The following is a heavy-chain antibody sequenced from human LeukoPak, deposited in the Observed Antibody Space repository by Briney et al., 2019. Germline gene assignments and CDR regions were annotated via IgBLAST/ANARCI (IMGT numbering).Heavy chain of an antibody. V-gene: IGHV1-2*02. CDR2: INPNSGGT. J-gene: IGHJ3*02. CDR3: ARVPSPFDAFDI. CDR1: GYTFTSYY. Sequence: ASVKVSCKASGYTFTSYYMHWVRQAPGQGLEWMGWINPNSGGTNYAQKLQGRVTMTTDTSTSTAYMELRSLRSDDTAVYYCARVPSPFDAFDIWGQGTMVTVSS.